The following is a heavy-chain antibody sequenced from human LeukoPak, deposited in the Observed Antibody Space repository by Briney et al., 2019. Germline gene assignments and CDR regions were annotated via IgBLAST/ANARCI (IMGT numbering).Heavy chain of an antibody. J-gene: IGHJ4*02. CDR1: GVSISSYY. CDR3: TRHPRIIAGNLYFDY. D-gene: IGHD6-13*01. Sequence: SETLSLTCTVSGVSISSYYWNWIRQAPGKGLEWIGYIYYTGDTNFNPSLKSRVTISLDTSKSQFSLKLTSVTAADTAVYYCTRHPRIIAGNLYFDYWGQGTVVTVSS. CDR2: IYYTGDT. V-gene: IGHV4-59*08.